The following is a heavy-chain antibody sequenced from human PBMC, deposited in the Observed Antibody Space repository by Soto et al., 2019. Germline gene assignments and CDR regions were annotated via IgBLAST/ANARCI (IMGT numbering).Heavy chain of an antibody. Sequence: ASVKVSCKTSGYTFSNYGITWVRQAPGQPLEWLGWISLYSDGTNYAQKFQGRVSMTTDTSATTAYMELRSLRSDDTAVYYCARVVPGAEDWFGPWGQGTLVTVSS. CDR2: ISLYSDGT. V-gene: IGHV1-18*01. CDR3: ARVVPGAEDWFGP. J-gene: IGHJ5*02. CDR1: GYTFSNYG. D-gene: IGHD2-2*01.